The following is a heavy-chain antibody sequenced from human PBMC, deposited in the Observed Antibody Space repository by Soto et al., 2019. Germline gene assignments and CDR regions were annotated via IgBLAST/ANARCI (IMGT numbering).Heavy chain of an antibody. Sequence: QVQLVQSGTEVRKPGASVKVSCKTSGYNFNNFGVTWVRQAPGQGLEWRGWISLYNGDTNYAPKALGRVTMTTDKSTSTAYMELRNLRSDDTAVYYCARVTADVGVVTIDHSNIAYWGQGTLVTVSS. CDR3: ARVTADVGVVTIDHSNIAY. V-gene: IGHV1-18*01. CDR1: GYNFNNFG. J-gene: IGHJ4*02. CDR2: ISLYNGDT. D-gene: IGHD3-3*01.